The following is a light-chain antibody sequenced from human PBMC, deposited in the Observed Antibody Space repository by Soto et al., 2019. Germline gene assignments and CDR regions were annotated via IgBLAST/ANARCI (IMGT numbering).Light chain of an antibody. J-gene: IGKJ2*01. Sequence: DIQLTQSPSTLSTSVGDRVTITCRASQSISSWLAWYQQKPGKAPNLLIYKASRLQSGVPSRFSGSGSGTEFTLTISSPQPDDFATYYCQQYNSYPYTFGQGTKLEIK. CDR3: QQYNSYPYT. CDR1: QSISSW. V-gene: IGKV1-5*03. CDR2: KAS.